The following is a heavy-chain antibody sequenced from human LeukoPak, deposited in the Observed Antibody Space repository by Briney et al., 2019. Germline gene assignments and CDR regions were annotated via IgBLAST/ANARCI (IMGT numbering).Heavy chain of an antibody. V-gene: IGHV1-2*02. J-gene: IGHJ4*02. CDR2: VNPHSGGT. CDR3: ARDRSSLYNGNYAF. D-gene: IGHD5-12*01. CDR1: GYTLTDYY. Sequence: ASVKVSCKTSGYTLTDYYIHWVRQAPGQGLEFMGWVNPHSGGTSYAAKFRGRVTLTRDTSTTTSYMDLSSLTSDDTAVYYCARDRSSLYNGNYAFWGQGTLVTVSS.